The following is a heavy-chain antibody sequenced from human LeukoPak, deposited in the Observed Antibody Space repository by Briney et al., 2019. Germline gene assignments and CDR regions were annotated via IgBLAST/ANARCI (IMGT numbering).Heavy chain of an antibody. Sequence: SETLSLTCAVYGGSFSGYYWSWIRQPPGKGLEWIGEINHSGSTNYNPSLKSRVTISVDTSKNQFSLKLSSVTAADTAVYYCARLSRGYSYGSHYYGMDVWGQGTTVTVS. CDR3: ARLSRGYSYGSHYYGMDV. CDR1: GGSFSGYY. V-gene: IGHV4-34*01. CDR2: INHSGST. J-gene: IGHJ6*02. D-gene: IGHD5-18*01.